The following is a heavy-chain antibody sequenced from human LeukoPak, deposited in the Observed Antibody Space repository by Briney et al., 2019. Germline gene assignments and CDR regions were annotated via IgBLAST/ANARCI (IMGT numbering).Heavy chain of an antibody. V-gene: IGHV4-61*08. CDR1: GGSISSGDYY. Sequence: PSETLSLTCTVSGGSISSGDYYWSWIRQPPGKGLEWIGYIYYSGSTNYNPSLKSRVTISVDTSKNQFSLKLSSVTAADTAVYYCARVKDQLLLYVDYWGQGTLVTVSS. D-gene: IGHD2-2*01. CDR2: IYYSGST. CDR3: ARVKDQLLLYVDY. J-gene: IGHJ4*02.